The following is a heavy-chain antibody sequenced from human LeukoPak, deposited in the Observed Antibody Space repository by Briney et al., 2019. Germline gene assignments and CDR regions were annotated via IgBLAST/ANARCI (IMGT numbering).Heavy chain of an antibody. CDR1: GFTFSDYY. Sequence: GGSLRLSCAASGFTFSDYYMNWIRRAPGKGLEWVSYISSSGSTIYYADSVRGRFTISRDNARNSLYLQMNSLRAEDTAVYYCARDSSGWYHWFDPWGQGTLVTVSS. CDR2: ISSSGSTI. J-gene: IGHJ5*02. CDR3: ARDSSGWYHWFDP. D-gene: IGHD6-19*01. V-gene: IGHV3-11*04.